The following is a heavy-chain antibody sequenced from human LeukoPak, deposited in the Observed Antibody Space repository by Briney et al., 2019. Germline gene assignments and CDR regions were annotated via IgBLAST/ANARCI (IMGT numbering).Heavy chain of an antibody. CDR2: VNPISGDT. Sequence: GASVKVSCTASGYIFTSYDVYWVRQATGQGLEWMGWVNPISGDTAYAQKFQGRVTMTTDTSIRTAYMELRSLRSEDTAVYYCARGDLLEWLFHYYYMDVWGKGTTVTVSS. V-gene: IGHV1-8*01. J-gene: IGHJ6*03. CDR3: ARGDLLEWLFHYYYMDV. D-gene: IGHD3-3*01. CDR1: GYIFTSYD.